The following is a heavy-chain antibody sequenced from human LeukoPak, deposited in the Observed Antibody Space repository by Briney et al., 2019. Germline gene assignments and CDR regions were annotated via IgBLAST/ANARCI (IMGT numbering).Heavy chain of an antibody. V-gene: IGHV1-2*02. CDR3: ASHPKAIVVVPAAIYY. J-gene: IGHJ4*02. CDR1: GYTFTGYY. CDR2: INPNSGGT. D-gene: IGHD2-2*01. Sequence: ASVKVSCKASGYTFTGYYMHWVRQAPGQGLEWIGWINPNSGGTNYAQKFQGRVTMTRDTSISTAYMELSRLRSGDTAVYYCASHPKAIVVVPAAIYYWGQGTLVTVSS.